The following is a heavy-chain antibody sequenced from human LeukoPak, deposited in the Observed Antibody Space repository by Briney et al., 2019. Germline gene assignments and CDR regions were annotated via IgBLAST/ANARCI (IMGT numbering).Heavy chain of an antibody. V-gene: IGHV3-7*03. CDR2: INKDGSEK. D-gene: IGHD4-11*01. CDR1: GFTFSSYW. Sequence: GGSLRLSCAASGFTFSSYWMTWVRQAPGKGLEWVANINKDGSEKYYVDSVKGRFTISRDNAKNSLYLQMNSLRAEDTAVYYCAKDSAYSNPFDYWGQGTLVTVSS. CDR3: AKDSAYSNPFDY. J-gene: IGHJ4*02.